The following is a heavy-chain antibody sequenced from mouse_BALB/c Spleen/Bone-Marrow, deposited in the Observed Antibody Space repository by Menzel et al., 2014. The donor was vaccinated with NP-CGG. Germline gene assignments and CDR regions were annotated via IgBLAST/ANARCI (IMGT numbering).Heavy chain of an antibody. CDR2: INPDSSTI. V-gene: IGHV4-1*02. Sequence: EVQLVESGGGLVQPGGSLKLSCAASGFDFSRYWMSWVRQALGKGLEWIGEINPDSSTINYTPSLKDKFIISRDNAKNTLYLQMSKVRSEDTALYYFARQGYYGKGDYWGQGTTLTVSS. CDR1: GFDFSRYW. CDR3: ARQGYYGKGDY. D-gene: IGHD2-1*01. J-gene: IGHJ2*01.